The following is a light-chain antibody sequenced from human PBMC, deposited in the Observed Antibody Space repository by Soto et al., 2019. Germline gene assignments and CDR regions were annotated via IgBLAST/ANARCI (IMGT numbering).Light chain of an antibody. Sequence: EIVLTQSPGTLSLSPGERATLSCRASQRVSSTYLAWYQQKPGQAPRLLIYGASSRATGIPDRFSGSGSGTDFTLTISRLEPDDFAVYYCQQYGSSPPHITFGPGTKVDIK. J-gene: IGKJ3*01. CDR3: QQYGSSPPHIT. V-gene: IGKV3-20*01. CDR1: QRVSSTY. CDR2: GAS.